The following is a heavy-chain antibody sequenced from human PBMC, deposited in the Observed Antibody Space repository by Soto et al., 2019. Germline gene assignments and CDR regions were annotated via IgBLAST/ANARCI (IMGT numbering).Heavy chain of an antibody. V-gene: IGHV1-18*01. Sequence: QVRLVQSGGEVKKPRAAVKVSCKASGYTFTTFGIGWVRQAPGQGLEWMGCISAYSCKTQYPEKLQGRVTMTIDTSTSTTYSELRSLRSDDKAVYYCARAFCSGGSCYLDYWGQGALVTVSS. CDR2: ISAYSCKT. CDR1: GYTFTTFG. J-gene: IGHJ4*02. D-gene: IGHD2-15*01. CDR3: ARAFCSGGSCYLDY.